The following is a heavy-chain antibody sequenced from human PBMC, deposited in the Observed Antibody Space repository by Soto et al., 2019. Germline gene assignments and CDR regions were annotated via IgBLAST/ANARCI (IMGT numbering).Heavy chain of an antibody. CDR2: IIPVIGVV. D-gene: IGHD2-8*02. Sequence: QVQLVQSGAEVKTPGSSVKVSCKASGGIFSSHTISWVRQAPGQGLEWMGRIIPVIGVVNYAQKFQDRATITADKSTSTAYMELSNLRPEDTAVYFCASLTGISTGWVDYWGQGTLVTVSS. V-gene: IGHV1-69*02. CDR3: ASLTGISTGWVDY. J-gene: IGHJ4*02. CDR1: GGIFSSHT.